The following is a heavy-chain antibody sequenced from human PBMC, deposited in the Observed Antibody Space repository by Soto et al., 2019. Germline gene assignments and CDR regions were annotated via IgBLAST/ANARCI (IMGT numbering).Heavy chain of an antibody. V-gene: IGHV4-34*01. D-gene: IGHD3-22*01. Sequence: SETLSLTCAVYGGSFSGYYWSWIRQPPGKGLEWIGEINHSGSTNYNPSLKSRVTISVDTSKNQFSLKLSSVTAADTAVYYCARAPDYYDSSGYYYYYYYGMDVWGQGTTVTVSS. CDR2: INHSGST. CDR1: GGSFSGYY. J-gene: IGHJ6*02. CDR3: ARAPDYYDSSGYYYYYYYGMDV.